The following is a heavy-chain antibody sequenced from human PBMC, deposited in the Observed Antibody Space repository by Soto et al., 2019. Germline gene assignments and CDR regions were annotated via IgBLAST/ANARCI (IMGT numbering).Heavy chain of an antibody. J-gene: IGHJ1*01. V-gene: IGHV1-69*01. CDR3: ASARFGELATAEYFQH. CDR2: IIPIFGTA. CDR1: GGTFSSYA. Sequence: QVQLVQSGAEVKKPGSSVKVSCKASGGTFSSYAISWVRQAPGQGLEWMGGIIPIFGTANYAQKFQGRVTITADESTSTAYMELSSLRTEDTAVYYCASARFGELATAEYFQHWGQGTLVTVSS. D-gene: IGHD3-10*01.